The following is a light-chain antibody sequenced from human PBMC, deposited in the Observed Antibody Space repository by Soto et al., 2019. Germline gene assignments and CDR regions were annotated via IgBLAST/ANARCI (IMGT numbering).Light chain of an antibody. V-gene: IGLV4-69*01. J-gene: IGLJ2*01. CDR1: SRHSSNA. CDR2: LNSDGSH. CDR3: QTWGTGIQV. Sequence: QSVLTQSPSASASLGASVKLTCTLSSRHSSNAIAWHQQQPEKGPRYLMKLNSDGSHSKGDGIPDRFSGSSSGAERYLTISSLQSEDEADYYCQTWGTGIQVFGGGTKLTVL.